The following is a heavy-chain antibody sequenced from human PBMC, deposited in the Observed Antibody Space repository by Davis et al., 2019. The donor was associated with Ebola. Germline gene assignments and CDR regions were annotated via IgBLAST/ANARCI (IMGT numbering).Heavy chain of an antibody. CDR1: GFTFSSYY. Sequence: PGGSLRLSCAASGFTFSSYYLNWVRQAPGKGLEWVSAISSSGSSVYYADSVKGRFTISRDNTNSPLYLQMNSLRAEDTAVYYCAREVVTNYGMDVWGRGTTVTVSS. CDR3: AREVVTNYGMDV. V-gene: IGHV3-48*03. CDR2: ISSSGSSV. J-gene: IGHJ6*02. D-gene: IGHD4-17*01.